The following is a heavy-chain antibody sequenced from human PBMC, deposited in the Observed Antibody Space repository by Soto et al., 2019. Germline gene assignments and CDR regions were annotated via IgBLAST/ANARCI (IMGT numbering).Heavy chain of an antibody. Sequence: QVQLVESGGGVVQPGRSLRLSCAASGFTFSSYAMHWVRQAPGKGLEWVPVISYDGSNKYYADSVKGRFTISRDNSKNTLYLQMNSLRAEETAVYYCASWYYDFWSGYSGYYGMDVWGQGTTVTVSS. J-gene: IGHJ6*02. CDR2: ISYDGSNK. D-gene: IGHD3-3*01. V-gene: IGHV3-30-3*01. CDR1: GFTFSSYA. CDR3: ASWYYDFWSGYSGYYGMDV.